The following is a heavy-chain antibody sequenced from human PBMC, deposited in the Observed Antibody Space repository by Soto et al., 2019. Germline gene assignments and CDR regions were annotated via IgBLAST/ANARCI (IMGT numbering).Heavy chain of an antibody. CDR1: GFTFSSYG. Sequence: GGSLRLSCAASGFTFSSYGMHWVRQAPGKGLEWVAVISYDGSNKYYADSVKGRFTISRDNSKNTLYLQMNSLRAEDTAVYYCAKDGPEWAATPFYYYMDVWGKGTTVTVSS. CDR3: AKDGPEWAATPFYYYMDV. V-gene: IGHV3-30*18. D-gene: IGHD2-15*01. J-gene: IGHJ6*03. CDR2: ISYDGSNK.